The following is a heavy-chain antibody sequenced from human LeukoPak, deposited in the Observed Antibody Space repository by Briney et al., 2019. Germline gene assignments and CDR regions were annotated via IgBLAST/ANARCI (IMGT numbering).Heavy chain of an antibody. D-gene: IGHD2-2*01. Sequence: ASVKVSCKASGYTFTGYYMHWVRQAPGQGLEWMGWINPNSGGTNYAQKFQGRVTMTRDTSISTAYMELSRLRSDDTAAYYCATGVVPIDAFDIWGQGTMVTVSS. V-gene: IGHV1-2*02. J-gene: IGHJ3*02. CDR3: ATGVVPIDAFDI. CDR2: INPNSGGT. CDR1: GYTFTGYY.